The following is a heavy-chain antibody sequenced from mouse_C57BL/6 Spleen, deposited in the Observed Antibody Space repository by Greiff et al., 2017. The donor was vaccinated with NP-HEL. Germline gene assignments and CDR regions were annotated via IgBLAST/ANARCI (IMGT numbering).Heavy chain of an antibody. D-gene: IGHD2-3*01. V-gene: IGHV6-3*01. CDR3: TSYDGYRFAY. J-gene: IGHJ3*01. Sequence: EVMLVESGGGLVQPGGSMKLSCVASGFTFSNYWMNWVRQSPEKGLEWVAQIRLKSDNYATHYAESVKGRFTISRDDSKSSVYLQMNNLRAEDTGIYYCTSYDGYRFAYWGQGTLVTVSA. CDR1: GFTFSNYW. CDR2: IRLKSDNYAT.